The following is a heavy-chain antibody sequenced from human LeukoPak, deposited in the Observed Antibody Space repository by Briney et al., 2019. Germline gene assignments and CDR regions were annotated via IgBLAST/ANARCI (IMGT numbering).Heavy chain of an antibody. D-gene: IGHD3-9*01. Sequence: SSETLSLTCAVYGGSFSGYYCSWIRQTPGKGLEWIGEINHGGSTSYNPSLKSRLTISVGPANNRFSLRVTSVTAADTAVYYCAITHYDILTGYHKYMGVWGKGTTVTISS. CDR1: GGSFSGYY. J-gene: IGHJ6*03. CDR3: AITHYDILTGYHKYMGV. V-gene: IGHV4-34*01. CDR2: INHGGST.